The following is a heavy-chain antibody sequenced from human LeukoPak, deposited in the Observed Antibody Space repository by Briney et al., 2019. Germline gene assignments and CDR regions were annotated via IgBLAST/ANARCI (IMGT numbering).Heavy chain of an antibody. D-gene: IGHD5-24*01. CDR3: ARGEMATIEDAFDI. J-gene: IGHJ3*02. CDR2: IYYSGST. CDR1: GGSSSSNY. V-gene: IGHV4-59*01. Sequence: SETLSLTCTVPGGSSSSNYWSWIRQPPGKGLEWIGYIYYSGSTNYNPSLKSRVTISVDTSKNQFSLKLSSVTAADTAVYYCARGEMATIEDAFDIWGQGTMVTVSS.